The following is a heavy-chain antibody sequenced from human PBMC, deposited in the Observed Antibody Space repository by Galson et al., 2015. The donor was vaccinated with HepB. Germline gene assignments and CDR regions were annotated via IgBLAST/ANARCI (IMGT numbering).Heavy chain of an antibody. CDR1: GYTFTGYY. CDR2: INPNSGGT. J-gene: IGHJ6*02. Sequence: SVKVSCKASGYTFTGYYMHWVRQAPGQGLEWMGRINPNSGGTNYAQKSQGRVTMTRDTSISTAYMELSRLRSDDTAVYYCARDCGGDCYSGGWGYYYGMDVWGQGTTVTVSS. V-gene: IGHV1-2*06. D-gene: IGHD2-21*02. CDR3: ARDCGGDCYSGGWGYYYGMDV.